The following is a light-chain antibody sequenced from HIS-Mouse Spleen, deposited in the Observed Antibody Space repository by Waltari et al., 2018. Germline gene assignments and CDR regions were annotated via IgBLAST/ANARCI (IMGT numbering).Light chain of an antibody. CDR1: SRDVGRYNL. CDR2: EGS. V-gene: IGLV2-23*03. CDR3: CSYAGSSTFVYV. J-gene: IGLJ1*01. Sequence: QSALTQPAAGSGSPGQSVTISCTGTSRDVGRYNLVSWYQQHPGKAPNLMIYEGSKRPSGVSNRFSGSKSGNTASLTISGLQAEDEADYYCCSYAGSSTFVYVFGTGTKVTVL.